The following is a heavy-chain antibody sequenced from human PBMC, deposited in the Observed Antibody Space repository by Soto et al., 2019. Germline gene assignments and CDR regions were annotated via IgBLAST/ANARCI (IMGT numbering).Heavy chain of an antibody. CDR2: IYYSGST. V-gene: IGHV4-61*01. J-gene: IGHJ3*02. CDR1: GGSVSSGSYY. CDR3: ARRRVTGDALDAFDI. D-gene: IGHD7-27*01. Sequence: SETLSLTCTVSGGSVSSGSYYWSWIRQPPGKGLEWIGYIYYSGSTNYNPSLKSRVTISVDTSKNQFSLKLSSVTAADTAVYYCARRRVTGDALDAFDIWGQGTMVTVSS.